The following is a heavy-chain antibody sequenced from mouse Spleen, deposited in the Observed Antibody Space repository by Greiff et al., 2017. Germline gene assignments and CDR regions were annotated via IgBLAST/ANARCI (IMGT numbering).Heavy chain of an antibody. D-gene: IGHD1-1*01. J-gene: IGHJ4*01. CDR3: APLLLRFYAMDY. Sequence: VQLQQSGAELVKPGASVKLSCTASGFTFTDTYMHWVKQRPEQGLEWIGRIDPSNGNTKYDPKFQGKATLTADTSSNTAYLQLSSLSSEDTAVYYCAPLLLRFYAMDYWGQGTSVTVSS. CDR1: GFTFTDTY. V-gene: IGHV14-3*02. CDR2: IDPSNGNT.